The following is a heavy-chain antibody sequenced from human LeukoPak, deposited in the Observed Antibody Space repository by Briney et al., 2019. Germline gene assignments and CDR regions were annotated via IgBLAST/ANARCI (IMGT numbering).Heavy chain of an antibody. CDR1: GGSISSSSYY. Sequence: SETLSLTCTVSGGSISSSSYYWGWIRQPPGKGLEWIGEINHSGSTNYNPSLKSRVTISVDTSKNQFSLKLSSVTAADTAVYYCARGFRDGYNYGYWGQGTLVTVSS. V-gene: IGHV4-39*07. CDR2: INHSGST. D-gene: IGHD5-24*01. CDR3: ARGFRDGYNYGY. J-gene: IGHJ4*02.